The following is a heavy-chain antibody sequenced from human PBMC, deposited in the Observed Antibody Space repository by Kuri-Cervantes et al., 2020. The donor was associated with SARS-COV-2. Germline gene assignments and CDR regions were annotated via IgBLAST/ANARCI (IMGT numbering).Heavy chain of an antibody. V-gene: IGHV3-21*01. Sequence: SSYYWGWIRQAPGKGLEWVSSISSSSSYIYYADSVKGRFTISRDNAKNSLYLQMNSLRAEDTAVYYCARHEGAFDIWGQGTMVTVSS. CDR2: ISSSSSYI. CDR3: ARHEGAFDI. J-gene: IGHJ3*02. CDR1: SSYY.